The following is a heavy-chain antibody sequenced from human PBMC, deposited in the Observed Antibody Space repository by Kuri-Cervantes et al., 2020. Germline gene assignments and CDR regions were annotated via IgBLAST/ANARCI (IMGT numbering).Heavy chain of an antibody. Sequence: ASVKVSCKASGYTFTSYGISWVRQAPGQGLEWMGWISAYNGNTNYAQKLQGRVTMTTDTSTSTAYMELRSLRSDDTAVYYCARDTGWNYVTGLFDYWGQGTLVTVSS. D-gene: IGHD1-7*01. CDR2: ISAYNGNT. J-gene: IGHJ4*02. V-gene: IGHV1-18*01. CDR1: GYTFTSYG. CDR3: ARDTGWNYVTGLFDY.